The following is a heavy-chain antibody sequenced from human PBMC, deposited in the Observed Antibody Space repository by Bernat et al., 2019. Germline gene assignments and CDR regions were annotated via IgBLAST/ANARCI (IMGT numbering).Heavy chain of an antibody. CDR3: TTRHTLYYFDY. J-gene: IGHJ4*02. V-gene: IGHV3-15*01. D-gene: IGHD2-21*01. CDR1: GFTFSNAW. CDR2: IKSKTDGGTT. Sequence: EVQLVESGGGLVKPVGSLRLSCAASGFTFSNAWMSWVRQAPWKGLEWVGRIKSKTDGGTTDYAAPVKGRLTISREDSKNTLELQMNSLKNEDTAVYYCTTRHTLYYFDYWGQGTLVTGAS.